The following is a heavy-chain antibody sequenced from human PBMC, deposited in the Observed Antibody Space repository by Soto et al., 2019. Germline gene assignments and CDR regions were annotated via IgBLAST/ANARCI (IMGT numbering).Heavy chain of an antibody. J-gene: IGHJ2*01. Sequence: QVQLVQSGAEVKKPGSSVKVSCKASGGTFSSYAISWVRQAPGQGLEWMGGIIPIFGTANYAQKFQGRVTITADESTSTAYMELSSLRSEATAVYYCARVVTVVKSFHYWYFDLWGRGTLVTVSS. V-gene: IGHV1-69*12. D-gene: IGHD2-15*01. CDR3: ARVVTVVKSFHYWYFDL. CDR1: GGTFSSYA. CDR2: IIPIFGTA.